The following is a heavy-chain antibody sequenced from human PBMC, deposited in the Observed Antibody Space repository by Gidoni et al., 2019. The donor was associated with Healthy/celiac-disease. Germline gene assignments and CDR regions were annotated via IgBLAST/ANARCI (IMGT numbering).Heavy chain of an antibody. D-gene: IGHD2-2*01. V-gene: IGHV3-23*01. Sequence: EVQLLESGGGLVQPGGSLRLSCAASGFTFSSYAMSWVRQAPGKGLEWVSAISGSGGSTYYADSVKGRFTISRDNSKNTLYLQMNSLRAEDTAVYYCAKGIRVVVPPSPYYYYYGMDVWGQGTTVTVSS. CDR1: GFTFSSYA. J-gene: IGHJ6*02. CDR3: AKGIRVVVPPSPYYYYYGMDV. CDR2: ISGSGGST.